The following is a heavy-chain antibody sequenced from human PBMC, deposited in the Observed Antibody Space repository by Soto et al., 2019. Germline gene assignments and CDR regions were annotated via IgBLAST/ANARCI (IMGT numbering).Heavy chain of an antibody. CDR3: ARVPASLDP. J-gene: IGHJ5*02. V-gene: IGHV1-8*01. Sequence: QEQLVQSGAVVKEPGASVTVSCKASGYSFTSYDINWVRQAAGQGLEWMGWLNTNSGRTGYAQKFQGRVTRTMDTSSSTAYMELNSLRSDDTAVYYCARVPASLDPWGQGTLVTVSS. CDR2: LNTNSGRT. CDR1: GYSFTSYD.